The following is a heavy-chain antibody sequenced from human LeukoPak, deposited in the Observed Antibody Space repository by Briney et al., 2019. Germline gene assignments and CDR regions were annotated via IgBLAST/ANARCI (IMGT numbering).Heavy chain of an antibody. CDR3: ARGDSWFDP. CDR2: IYTSGST. Sequence: SETLSLTCTVSGGSISTHYWSWIRQPPGKGLEWIGYIYTSGSTNYNPSLKSRVTISVDTSKNQFSLKLSSVTAADTAVYYCARGDSWFDPWGQGTLVTVSS. CDR1: GGSISTHY. D-gene: IGHD2-21*01. V-gene: IGHV4-4*08. J-gene: IGHJ5*02.